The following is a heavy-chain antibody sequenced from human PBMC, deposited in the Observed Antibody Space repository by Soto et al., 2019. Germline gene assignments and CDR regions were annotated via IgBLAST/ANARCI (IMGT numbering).Heavy chain of an antibody. Sequence: EVQVLESGGDLVEPWGSLRLSCAASGFSFNTFDMSWVRQAPGKGLEWVSVILGRDDTTYYADTVQGRFTISRDTFKNSLHLQMNSLRVEDTALYFCTKGAWLDYCGQGTLGTVSS. J-gene: IGHJ4*02. CDR3: TKGAWLDY. D-gene: IGHD5-12*01. CDR1: GFSFNTFD. CDR2: ILGRDDTT. V-gene: IGHV3-23*01.